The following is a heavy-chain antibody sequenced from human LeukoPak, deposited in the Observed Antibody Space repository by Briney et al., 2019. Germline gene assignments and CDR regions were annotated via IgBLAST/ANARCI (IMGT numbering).Heavy chain of an antibody. D-gene: IGHD5-18*01. Sequence: GGSLRLSCEGSAFIFSGHWMNWVRQTPGKGLEWVASIKEDGSERQYVDSVKGRFSISRDNTKGSLFLQLNSLRAEDTAVYYCARVDTVSGILVWGQGTLVTVSS. J-gene: IGHJ4*02. CDR1: AFIFSGHW. CDR2: IKEDGSER. CDR3: ARVDTVSGILV. V-gene: IGHV3-7*03.